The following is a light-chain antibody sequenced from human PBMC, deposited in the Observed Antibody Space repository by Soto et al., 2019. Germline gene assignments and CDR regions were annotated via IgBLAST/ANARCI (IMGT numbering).Light chain of an antibody. CDR1: QGISNY. V-gene: IGKV1-17*03. Sequence: DVQITQSPSAVPASVGDRVNITCRASQGISNYLAWFQQKPGKAPKLLIYAASTLQSGVPSRFSGSGSGTDFTLTISSLQPEDFATYYCQQLNSYPPWTFGQGTKVDIK. J-gene: IGKJ1*01. CDR3: QQLNSYPPWT. CDR2: AAS.